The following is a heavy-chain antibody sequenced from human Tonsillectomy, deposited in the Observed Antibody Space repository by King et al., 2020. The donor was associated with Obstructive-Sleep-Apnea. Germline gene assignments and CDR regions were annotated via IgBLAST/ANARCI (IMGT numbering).Heavy chain of an antibody. J-gene: IGHJ4*02. D-gene: IGHD3-10*01. CDR3: AKGDGSGNYYTGHFDY. V-gene: IGHV3-23*04. Sequence: VQLVESGGGLVQPGGSLRLSCAASGFTFSSYAMNWVRQAPGKGLEWVSGISGSGGSTYYADSGKGRFTISRDNSKNTLYLQMNSLRAEDTAVFYCAKGDGSGNYYTGHFDYWGQGTLVTVSS. CDR1: GFTFSSYA. CDR2: ISGSGGST.